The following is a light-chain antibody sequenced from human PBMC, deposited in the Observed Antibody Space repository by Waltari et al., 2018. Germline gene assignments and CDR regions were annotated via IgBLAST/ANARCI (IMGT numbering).Light chain of an antibody. CDR1: SSTIGNND. CDR2: DSH. J-gene: IGLJ3*02. CDR3: GTWDSSLSACV. Sequence: QSVLTQPPSVSAAPGQKVTISCSGSSSTIGNNDVSWYQQLPGAAPKLLIYDSHQRPSGIPDRFSGSKSGTSATLGITGLQTGDEADYYCGTWDSSLSACVFGGGTKLTIL. V-gene: IGLV1-51*01.